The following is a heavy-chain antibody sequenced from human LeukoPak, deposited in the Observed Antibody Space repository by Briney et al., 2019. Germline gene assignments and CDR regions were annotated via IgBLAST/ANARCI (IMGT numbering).Heavy chain of an antibody. Sequence: SQTLSLTCAISGDSVSSNSAAWGWIRQSPSRGLEWLGRTHYRSGWYNDYALSLKSRITISPDSSKNQVSPQLSSVTPEDTAVYYCSRELAWGPADYWGQGTLVTVSS. CDR2: THYRSGWYN. D-gene: IGHD7-27*01. CDR1: GDSVSSNSAA. CDR3: SRELAWGPADY. J-gene: IGHJ4*02. V-gene: IGHV6-1*01.